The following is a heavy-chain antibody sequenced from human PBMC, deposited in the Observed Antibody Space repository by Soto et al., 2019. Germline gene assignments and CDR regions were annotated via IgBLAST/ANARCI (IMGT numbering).Heavy chain of an antibody. D-gene: IGHD3-3*01. J-gene: IGHJ5*02. CDR3: ARVKPAYYDFWSGQANNWFDP. Sequence: SGTLSLTCAGSGGSISSGGYSWSWIRQPPGKGLEWIGYIYHSGSTYYNPSLKSRVTISVDRSKNQFSLKLSSVTAADTAVYYCARVKPAYYDFWSGQANNWFDPWGQGTLVTVSS. CDR1: GGSISSGGYS. CDR2: IYHSGST. V-gene: IGHV4-30-2*01.